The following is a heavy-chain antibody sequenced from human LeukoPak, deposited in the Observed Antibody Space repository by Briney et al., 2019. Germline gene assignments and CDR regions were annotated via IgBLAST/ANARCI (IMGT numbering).Heavy chain of an antibody. D-gene: IGHD6-19*01. CDR3: ARAVKYRSGPLTDLLPYYFDY. Sequence: ASVKVSCKASGHTFTNYAMHWVRQAPGQRLEWMGRINTGNGNTKYSQEFQGRVTITRDTAANTAYMELSSPRSEDMAVYYCARAVKYRSGPLTDLLPYYFDYWGQGTLVTVS. CDR2: INTGNGNT. J-gene: IGHJ4*02. V-gene: IGHV1-3*03. CDR1: GHTFTNYA.